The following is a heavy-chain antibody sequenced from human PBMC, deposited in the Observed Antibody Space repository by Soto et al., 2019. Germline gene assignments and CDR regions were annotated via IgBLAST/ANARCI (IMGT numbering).Heavy chain of an antibody. J-gene: IGHJ6*02. V-gene: IGHV5-51*01. D-gene: IGHD2-8*01. CDR1: GYSFTSYW. CDR3: ARLGGVWGGVLYYGMDV. CDR2: IYPGDSDT. Sequence: PGESLKISCKGSGYSFTSYWICWVRQMPGKGLEWMGIIYPGDSDTRYSPSFQGQVTISADKSISTAYLQWGSLKASDTAMYYCARLGGVWGGVLYYGMDVWGQGTTVTVS.